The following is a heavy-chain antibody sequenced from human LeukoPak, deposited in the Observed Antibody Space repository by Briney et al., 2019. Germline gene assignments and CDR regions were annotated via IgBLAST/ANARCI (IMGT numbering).Heavy chain of an antibody. V-gene: IGHV3-23*01. CDR2: ISGSGSST. Sequence: GGSLRLSCAASGLTFSTYAMSWVRQAPGKGLEWVPTISGSGSSTYYADSVRGSFTIYRDNPKNTLYLQMNSLRAEDTALYYCARQEPTAYVDYWGQGTLVTVSS. CDR3: ARQEPTAYVDY. D-gene: IGHD2-2*01. CDR1: GLTFSTYA. J-gene: IGHJ4*02.